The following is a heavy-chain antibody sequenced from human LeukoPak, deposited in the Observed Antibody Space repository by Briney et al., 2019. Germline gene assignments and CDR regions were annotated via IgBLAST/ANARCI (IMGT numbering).Heavy chain of an antibody. Sequence: PGGSLRLSCAASGFTFSSYAMSWVRQAPGKGLEWVSAISGTGGSTYYADSVKGRITISRDNSKNTLYLQMNSLRAEDTAVYYCAKRPGYYDSSGYYFDYWGQGTLVTVSS. CDR1: GFTFSSYA. CDR3: AKRPGYYDSSGYYFDY. D-gene: IGHD3-22*01. V-gene: IGHV3-23*01. J-gene: IGHJ4*02. CDR2: ISGTGGST.